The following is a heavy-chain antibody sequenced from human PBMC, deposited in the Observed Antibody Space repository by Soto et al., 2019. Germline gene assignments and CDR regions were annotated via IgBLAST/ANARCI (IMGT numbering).Heavy chain of an antibody. V-gene: IGHV3-23*01. CDR1: GFTFNNYA. CDR3: AKGRCGSGSLTPRVDF. J-gene: IGHJ4*02. CDR2: ICGGGDTT. Sequence: EVQLLESGGGLVQPGGSLRLSCAASGFTFNNYAMTWVRQAPGKGLEWVSAICGGGDTTSYADSVKGRFTVSRDGSKNTLYLQMSSLRAEETALYYCAKGRCGSGSLTPRVDFWGQGTLVTVSS. D-gene: IGHD3-10*01.